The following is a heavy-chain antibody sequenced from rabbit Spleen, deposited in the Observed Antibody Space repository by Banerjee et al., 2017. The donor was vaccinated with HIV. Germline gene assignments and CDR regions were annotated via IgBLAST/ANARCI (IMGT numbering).Heavy chain of an antibody. CDR2: INAVTGKP. Sequence: QEQLMESGGGLVQPGGSLKLSCKVSGFDFSRTGVSWVRQAPGKGLEWIACINAVTGKPVYASWAKGRSTFSKPSSTTVTLHLGSRTAGDSPTYFCARERYGNGPVEGGAWGGQGPPVPVS. CDR1: GFDFSRTG. D-gene: IGHD6-1*01. J-gene: IGHJ3*01. V-gene: IGHV1S45*01. CDR3: ARERYGNGPVEGGAW.